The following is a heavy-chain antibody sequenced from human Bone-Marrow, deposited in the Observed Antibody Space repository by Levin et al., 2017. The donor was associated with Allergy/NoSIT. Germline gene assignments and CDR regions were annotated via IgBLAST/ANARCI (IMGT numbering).Heavy chain of an antibody. Sequence: LSLTSEASGFTFNMFWMHWVRQVPGKGLVWVSRVSPDGASRNYADSVKGRITISRDNAKNTLYLQIDSLRDEDTAIYYCGSDVAGLDNWGQGTVVTVSS. CDR3: GSDVAGLDN. J-gene: IGHJ4*02. CDR2: VSPDGASR. V-gene: IGHV3-74*01. CDR1: GFTFNMFW. D-gene: IGHD2-21*01.